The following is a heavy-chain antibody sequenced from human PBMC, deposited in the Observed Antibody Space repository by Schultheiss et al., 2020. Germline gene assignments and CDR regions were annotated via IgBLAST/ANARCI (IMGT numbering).Heavy chain of an antibody. CDR2: ISWDGGST. Sequence: GGSLRLSCAASGFTFSNYWMHWVRQAPGKGLVWVSLISWDGGSTYYADSVKGRFTISRDNSKNSLYLQMNSLRTEDTALYYCAKGWGDTAMGNFDYWGQGTLVTVYS. CDR1: GFTFSNYW. CDR3: AKGWGDTAMGNFDY. V-gene: IGHV3-43*01. D-gene: IGHD5-18*01. J-gene: IGHJ4*02.